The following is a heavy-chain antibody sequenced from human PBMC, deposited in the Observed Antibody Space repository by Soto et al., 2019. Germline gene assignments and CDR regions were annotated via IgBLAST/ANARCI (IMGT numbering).Heavy chain of an antibody. CDR1: GFTFSTYW. J-gene: IGHJ5*02. CDR2: INADGSTT. CDR3: ATVATHSYNWIDP. D-gene: IGHD3-3*02. Sequence: EVQLVESGGGLVQPGGSLRLSCAASGFTFSTYWMHWVRQAPGKGLVWVSRINADGSTTTYADSEKGRFTISRDNAKNTLYLQMNSLRPEDTAVYFCATVATHSYNWIDPWGQGTLVTISS. V-gene: IGHV3-74*01.